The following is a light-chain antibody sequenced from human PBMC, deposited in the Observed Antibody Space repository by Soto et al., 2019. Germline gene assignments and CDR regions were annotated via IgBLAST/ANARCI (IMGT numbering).Light chain of an antibody. CDR1: QTISSY. CDR2: KAS. Sequence: DIQMTPSPSSLSASVGDRVTITCRASQTISSYLNWYQQKPGKAPKLLIYKASSLEGGVPSRFSGSGSGTEFTLTISSLQPDDFATYYCQQYKTYWYTFGQGTKLEIK. V-gene: IGKV1-5*03. J-gene: IGKJ2*01. CDR3: QQYKTYWYT.